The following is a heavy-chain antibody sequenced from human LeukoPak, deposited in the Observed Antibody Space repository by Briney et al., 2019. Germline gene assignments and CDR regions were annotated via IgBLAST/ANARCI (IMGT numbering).Heavy chain of an antibody. CDR3: AKQRIVATIKYFDY. V-gene: IGHV3-9*01. CDR1: GFTFDDYA. J-gene: IGHJ4*02. D-gene: IGHD5-12*01. Sequence: GGSLRLSCAASGFTFDDYAMHWVRQAPGKGLEWVSGISWNSGSIGYADSVKGRFTISRDNAKNSLYLQMNSLRAEDTALYYCAKQRIVATIKYFDYWGQGTLVTVSS. CDR2: ISWNSGSI.